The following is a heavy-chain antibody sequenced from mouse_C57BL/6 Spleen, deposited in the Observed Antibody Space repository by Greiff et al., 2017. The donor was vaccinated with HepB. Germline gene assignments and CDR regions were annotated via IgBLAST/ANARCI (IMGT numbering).Heavy chain of an antibody. CDR1: GYTFTDYE. CDR3: TREPTTVVAYYAMDY. J-gene: IGHJ4*01. D-gene: IGHD1-1*01. Sequence: VQLQQSGAELVRPGASVTLSCKASGYTFTDYEMHWVKQTPVHGLEWIGAIDPETGGTAYNQKFKGKAILTADKSSSTAYMEFRSLTSEDSAVYYCTREPTTVVAYYAMDYWGQGTSVTVSS. CDR2: IDPETGGT. V-gene: IGHV1-15*01.